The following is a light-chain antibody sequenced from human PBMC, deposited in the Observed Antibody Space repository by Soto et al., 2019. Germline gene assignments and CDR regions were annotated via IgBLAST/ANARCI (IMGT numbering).Light chain of an antibody. J-gene: IGLJ1*01. V-gene: IGLV1-44*01. CDR1: SYNIGSNL. CDR3: ATWEDSLNGAYF. CDR2: AND. Sequence: QSVLTQPPSASGTPGQRVTLSWSGSSYNIGSNLVTWYQHLPGTATSRLIYANDQRPSGFPERFSGCKSDTSASLAISALQSEDNTYYYCATWEDSLNGAYFFGTGTMFSGL.